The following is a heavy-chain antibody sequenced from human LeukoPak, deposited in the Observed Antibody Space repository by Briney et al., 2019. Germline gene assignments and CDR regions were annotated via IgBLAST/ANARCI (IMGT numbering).Heavy chain of an antibody. J-gene: IGHJ4*02. CDR3: ARTRYYDSSGGDY. CDR1: GGTFSSYA. D-gene: IGHD3-22*01. V-gene: IGHV1-69*05. Sequence: GASVKVSCKASGGTFSSYAISWVRQAPAQGLEWMGMIIPIFGTANYQQKFQGRVTITTDESTSTAYMELSSRRSEDTAVYYWARTRYYDSSGGDYWGQGTLVTVSS. CDR2: IIPIFGTA.